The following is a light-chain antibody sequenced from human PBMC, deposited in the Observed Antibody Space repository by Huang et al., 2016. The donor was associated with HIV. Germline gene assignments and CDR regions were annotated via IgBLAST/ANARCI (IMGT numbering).Light chain of an antibody. V-gene: IGKV3-15*01. Sequence: DIVMTQSPAALSVPPGERATLARRAGQSRNNNFAWYQQRPGKAPRLLLDAASPRATYTPARFSGSGSGTDFTLTINSLQSEDSAVYYCQQYETWPETFGQGTKLEIK. CDR3: QQYETWPET. CDR1: QSRNNN. CDR2: AAS. J-gene: IGKJ2*01.